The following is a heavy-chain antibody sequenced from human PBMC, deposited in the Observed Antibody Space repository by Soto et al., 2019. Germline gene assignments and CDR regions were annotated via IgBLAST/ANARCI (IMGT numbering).Heavy chain of an antibody. CDR2: ISSSGSTI. D-gene: IGHD3-3*01. Sequence: PGGSLRLSCAASGFTFSSYSMNWVRQAPGKGLEWVSYISSSGSTIYYADSVKGRFTISRDNAKNSLYLQTNSLRAEDTAVYYCARGDFWGYYYGMDVWGQGTTVTVSS. CDR3: ARGDFWGYYYGMDV. J-gene: IGHJ6*02. CDR1: GFTFSSYS. V-gene: IGHV3-48*04.